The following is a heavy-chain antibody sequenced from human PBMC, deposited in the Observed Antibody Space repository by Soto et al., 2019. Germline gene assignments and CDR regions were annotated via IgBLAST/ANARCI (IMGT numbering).Heavy chain of an antibody. CDR1: GGTLSSYS. CDR3: ARDGGRHSGGIDY. Sequence: QVQLVQSGAEVEKPGSSVKVSCKASGGTLSSYSINWVRQAPGQGLEWMGEIIPIFGTANYAQKFHGRVTITADESTSTAYMELSSLRSADTAVYYCARDGGRHSGGIDYWGQGTLVTVS. J-gene: IGHJ4*02. V-gene: IGHV1-69*01. D-gene: IGHD1-26*01. CDR2: IIPIFGTA.